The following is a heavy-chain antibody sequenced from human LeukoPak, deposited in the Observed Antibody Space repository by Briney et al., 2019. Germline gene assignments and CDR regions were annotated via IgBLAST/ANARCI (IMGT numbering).Heavy chain of an antibody. CDR3: VVVVVAAINWFDP. J-gene: IGHJ5*02. Sequence: PGGSLRLSCAASGFTFSSYSMNWVRQAPGKGLEWVSSISSSSSSYIYYADSVKGRFTISRDNAKNSLYLQMNSLRAEDTAVYYCVVVVVAAINWFDPWGQGTLVTVSS. CDR2: ISSSSSSYI. D-gene: IGHD2-15*01. CDR1: GFTFSSYS. V-gene: IGHV3-21*01.